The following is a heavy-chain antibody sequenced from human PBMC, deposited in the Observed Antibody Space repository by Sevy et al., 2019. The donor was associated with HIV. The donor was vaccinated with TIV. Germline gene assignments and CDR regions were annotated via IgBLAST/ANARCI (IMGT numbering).Heavy chain of an antibody. CDR2: ITSGSSYI. Sequence: GGSLRLSCAASGFTFSSYNINWVRQAPGKGLEWVSPITSGSSYIFYADSVKGRFTTSRDNAKNSRYLQMNSLRAEDTAVYYCTRDKTILEGRYGMDVWGQGTTVTVSS. J-gene: IGHJ6*02. CDR1: GFTFSSYN. CDR3: TRDKTILEGRYGMDV. D-gene: IGHD3-3*01. V-gene: IGHV3-21*01.